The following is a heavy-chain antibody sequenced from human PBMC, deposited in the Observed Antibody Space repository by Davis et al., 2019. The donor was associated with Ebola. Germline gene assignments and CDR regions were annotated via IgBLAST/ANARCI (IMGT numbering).Heavy chain of an antibody. CDR1: GFTFSDYY. CDR2: ISGSGGST. J-gene: IGHJ4*02. CDR3: AKVPYTTIIRVYFDY. Sequence: PGGSLRLSCAASGFTFSDYYMSWVRQAPGKGLEWVSAISGSGGSTYYADSVKGRFTISRDNSKNTLYLQMNSLRAEDTAVYYCAKVPYTTIIRVYFDYWGQGTLVTVSS. D-gene: IGHD3-16*01. V-gene: IGHV3-23*01.